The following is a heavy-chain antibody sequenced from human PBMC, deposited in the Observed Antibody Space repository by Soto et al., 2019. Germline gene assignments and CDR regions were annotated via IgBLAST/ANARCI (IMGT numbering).Heavy chain of an antibody. Sequence: QVQLVESGGGVVQPGRSLRLSCAASGFTFSSYGMHWVRQAPGKGLEWVAVIWYDGSNKYYADSVKGRFTISRDNSKNTLYLQMNRLRAEDTAVYYCAREGDGYNLPFDYWGQGTLVTVSS. CDR2: IWYDGSNK. CDR3: AREGDGYNLPFDY. CDR1: GFTFSSYG. J-gene: IGHJ4*02. V-gene: IGHV3-33*01. D-gene: IGHD5-12*01.